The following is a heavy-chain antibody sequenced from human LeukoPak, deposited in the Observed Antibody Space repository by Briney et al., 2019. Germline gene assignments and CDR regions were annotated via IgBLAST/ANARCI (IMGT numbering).Heavy chain of an antibody. CDR3: ARDPWGCSGGSCYSPPDY. CDR2: IYTSGST. CDR1: GGSISSSSFS. V-gene: IGHV4-61*02. Sequence: SETLSLTWIVSGGSISSSSFSWSWIRQPAGKGLEWIGRIYTSGSTNYNPSLKSRVTISVDTSMNQFSLKLSSVTAADTAVYYCARDPWGCSGGSCYSPPDYWGQGTLVTVSS. D-gene: IGHD2-15*01. J-gene: IGHJ4*02.